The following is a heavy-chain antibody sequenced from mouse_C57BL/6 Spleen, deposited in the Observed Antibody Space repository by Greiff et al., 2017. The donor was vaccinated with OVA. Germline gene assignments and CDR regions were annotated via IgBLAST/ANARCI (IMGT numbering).Heavy chain of an antibody. V-gene: IGHV1-15*01. D-gene: IGHD3-3*01. CDR1: GYTFTDYE. CDR2: IDPETGGT. Sequence: VQLQQSGAELVRPGASVTLSCKASGYTFTDYEMHWVKQTPVHGLEWIGAIDPETGGTAYNQKFKGKAILTADKSSSTAYMELRSLTSADSAVYYCTRDPQGTGPFDYWGQGTTLTVSS. CDR3: TRDPQGTGPFDY. J-gene: IGHJ2*01.